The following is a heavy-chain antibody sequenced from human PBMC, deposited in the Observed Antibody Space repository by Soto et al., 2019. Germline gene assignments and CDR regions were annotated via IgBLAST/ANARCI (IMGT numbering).Heavy chain of an antibody. D-gene: IGHD3-9*01. Sequence: GGSLRLSCAASGFTFSSYAMSWVRQAPGKGLEWVSAISGSGGSTYYADSVKGRFTISRDNSKNTLYLQMNSLRAEDTAVYYCAKGQAYYDILTGLLFDYWGQGTLVTVSS. V-gene: IGHV3-23*01. CDR3: AKGQAYYDILTGLLFDY. CDR1: GFTFSSYA. J-gene: IGHJ4*02. CDR2: ISGSGGST.